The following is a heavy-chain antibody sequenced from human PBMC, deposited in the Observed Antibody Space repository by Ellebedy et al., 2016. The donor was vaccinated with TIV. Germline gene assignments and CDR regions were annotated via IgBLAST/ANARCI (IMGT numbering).Heavy chain of an antibody. CDR1: GYTFTSYG. CDR3: ARHSGSYHDAFDI. CDR2: INAYNCNT. J-gene: IGHJ3*02. D-gene: IGHD1-26*01. Sequence: ASVKVSCKASGYTFTSYGISWVRQAPGQGLEWMGWINAYNCNTNYAPKLQGRVTMTTHTSTSTAYMELRSLRSDDTAVYYCARHSGSYHDAFDIWGQGTMVTVSS. V-gene: IGHV1-18*01.